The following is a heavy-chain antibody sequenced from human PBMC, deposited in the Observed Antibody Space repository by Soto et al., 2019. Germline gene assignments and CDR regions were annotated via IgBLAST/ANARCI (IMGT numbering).Heavy chain of an antibody. J-gene: IGHJ6*02. V-gene: IGHV1-18*01. D-gene: IGHD3-16*01. CDR3: VMVDNYVTPTPQDA. CDR1: GYIFVNYG. Sequence: QVQLVQSGDEVKKPGASVKVSCKASGYIFVNYGIAWVRQAPGQGLEWMGWISPYTGNTHSATKIQGRLTMTTDTATRTDSMALGRLTSDDTAVYYCVMVDNYVTPTPQDAWGQGTTVNVSS. CDR2: ISPYTGNT.